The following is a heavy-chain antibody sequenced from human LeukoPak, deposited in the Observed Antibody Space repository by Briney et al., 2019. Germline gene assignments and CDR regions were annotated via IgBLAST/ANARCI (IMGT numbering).Heavy chain of an antibody. J-gene: IGHJ6*02. CDR1: GRSISSGDYY. CDR2: IYYSGST. V-gene: IGHV4-30-4*01. CDR3: AREGTYGEYGRGPNGMDV. D-gene: IGHD4-17*01. Sequence: SETLSLTCTVSGRSISSGDYYWSSIRQPPGKGLEWIGYIYYSGSTYYNPSLQSRVTISVDTSKNQFSLKMSSVTGADKAVYYCAREGTYGEYGRGPNGMDVWGQGTTVTVSS.